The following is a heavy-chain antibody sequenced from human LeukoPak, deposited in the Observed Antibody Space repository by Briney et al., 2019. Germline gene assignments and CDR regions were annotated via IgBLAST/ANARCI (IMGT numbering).Heavy chain of an antibody. CDR2: ISNSGAST. J-gene: IGHJ4*02. D-gene: IGHD3-10*01. CDR1: GFTFSSYW. CDR3: ARESRRYGSGSYPPDY. Sequence: GGSLRLSCAASGFTFSSYWMHWVRQAPGKEPEWVSSISNSGASTDYADSVKGRFTISRDNAKNSLYLQMTSLRAEDTAVYYCARESRRYGSGSYPPDYWGRGTLVTVSS. V-gene: IGHV3-21*01.